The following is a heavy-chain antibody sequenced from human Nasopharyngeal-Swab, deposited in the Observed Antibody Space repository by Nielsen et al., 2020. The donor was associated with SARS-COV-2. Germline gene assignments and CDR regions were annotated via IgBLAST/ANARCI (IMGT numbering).Heavy chain of an antibody. CDR3: ARHDYDILTGYSY. CDR2: IYPGDSAA. J-gene: IGHJ4*01. D-gene: IGHD3-9*01. Sequence: GESLKISCKGSGYVFSAYWIGWVRQMPGRGLEWLGVIYPGDSAARYSPSFQGQVTFSADKSIDTAYLHLRSLKASDTALYYCARHDYDILTGYSYWGQGTPVTVSS. CDR1: GYVFSAYW. V-gene: IGHV5-51*01.